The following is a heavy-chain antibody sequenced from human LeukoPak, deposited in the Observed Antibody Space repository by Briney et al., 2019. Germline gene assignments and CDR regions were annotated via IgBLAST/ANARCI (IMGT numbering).Heavy chain of an antibody. D-gene: IGHD3-22*01. V-gene: IGHV4-39*07. CDR2: IYYSGST. Sequence: SETLSLTCTVSGGSISSSSYYWGWIRQPPGKGLEWIGSIYYSGSTYYNPFLKSRVTISVDTSKNQFSLKLSSVTAADTAVYYCARGRYYYDSSGYPDYWGQGTLVTVSS. J-gene: IGHJ4*02. CDR1: GGSISSSSYY. CDR3: ARGRYYYDSSGYPDY.